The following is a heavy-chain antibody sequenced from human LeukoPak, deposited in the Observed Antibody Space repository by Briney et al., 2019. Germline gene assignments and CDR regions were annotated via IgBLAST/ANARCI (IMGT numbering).Heavy chain of an antibody. CDR1: GFTFDDYA. CDR2: ISWNSGSI. Sequence: GGSLRLSCAASGFTFDDYAMHWVRQAPGKGLEWVSGISWNSGSIGYADSVKGRFTISRDNSKNTLYLQMNSLRAEDTAVYYCAKPLGTSFYYYYYYMDVWGKGTTVTVSS. CDR3: AKPLGTSFYYYYYYMDV. J-gene: IGHJ6*03. V-gene: IGHV3-9*01. D-gene: IGHD2-2*01.